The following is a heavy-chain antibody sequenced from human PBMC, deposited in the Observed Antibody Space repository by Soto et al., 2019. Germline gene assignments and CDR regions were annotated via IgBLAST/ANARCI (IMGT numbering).Heavy chain of an antibody. CDR1: GGSISSYY. V-gene: IGHV4-59*01. J-gene: IGHJ5*02. Sequence: QVQLQESGPGLVKPSETLSLTCTVSGGSISSYYWSWIRQPPGKGLEWIGYIYYSGSTNYNPSLNSRVTISVDTSKNQFSLKLSSVTAADTAVYYCARVRCSSTSCYFGGWFDPWGQGTLVTVSS. CDR3: ARVRCSSTSCYFGGWFDP. D-gene: IGHD2-2*01. CDR2: IYYSGST.